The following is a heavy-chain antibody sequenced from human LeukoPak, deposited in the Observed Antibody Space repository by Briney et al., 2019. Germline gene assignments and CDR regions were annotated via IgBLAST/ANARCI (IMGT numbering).Heavy chain of an antibody. V-gene: IGHV3-23*01. CDR3: AKDRNYYYDSSGIDY. D-gene: IGHD3-22*01. Sequence: GGSLRLSCAASGFTFSSYAMSWVRQAPGKGLKWVSAISGSGGSTYYADSVKGRFTISRDNSKNTLYLQMNSLRAEDTAVYYCAKDRNYYYDSSGIDYWGQGTLVTVSS. CDR2: ISGSGGST. CDR1: GFTFSSYA. J-gene: IGHJ4*02.